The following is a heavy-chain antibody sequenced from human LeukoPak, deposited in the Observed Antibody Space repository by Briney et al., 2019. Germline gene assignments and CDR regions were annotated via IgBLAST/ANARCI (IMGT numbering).Heavy chain of an antibody. Sequence: GASLQISCKGSGYSFTSYWIGWVRPLPGKGLEWMGIIYPGDSDTRYSPSFQGQVTISADKSISTAYLQWSSLKASDTAMYYCARRRGLDWFDPWGQGTLVTVSS. V-gene: IGHV5-51*01. D-gene: IGHD3-16*01. J-gene: IGHJ5*02. CDR1: GYSFTSYW. CDR3: ARRRGLDWFDP. CDR2: IYPGDSDT.